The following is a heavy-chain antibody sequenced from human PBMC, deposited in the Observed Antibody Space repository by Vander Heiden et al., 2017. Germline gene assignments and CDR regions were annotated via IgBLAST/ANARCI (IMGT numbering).Heavy chain of an antibody. D-gene: IGHD3-22*01. Sequence: QVQLQESGLGLVQPPEPLSLSCTVSVGSISSLYWCWVPQHPGKGLEWIGYRYYSGTTSYSPSLKSRVTISVDTSKNQCSLKLSSVTAADTAVYYCARHKSDSSGYDHHFDFWGQGTLVTVSS. V-gene: IGHV4-59*08. CDR1: VGSISSLY. CDR2: RYYSGTT. CDR3: ARHKSDSSGYDHHFDF. J-gene: IGHJ4*02.